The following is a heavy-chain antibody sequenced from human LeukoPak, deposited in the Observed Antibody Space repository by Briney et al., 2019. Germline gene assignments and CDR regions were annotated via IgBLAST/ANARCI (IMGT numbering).Heavy chain of an antibody. J-gene: IGHJ4*02. CDR2: ISSSGDRT. V-gene: IGHV3-23*01. CDR3: AKDLPQYGSGSYSDY. D-gene: IGHD3-10*01. CDR1: GFTFSNYA. Sequence: GGSLRLSCAASGFTFSNYAMDWVRQAPGKGLEWVSSISSSGDRTYYADSVKGRFSISRDSSKNTVFLQMSSLRAEDTALYYCAKDLPQYGSGSYSDYWGQGTLVTVSS.